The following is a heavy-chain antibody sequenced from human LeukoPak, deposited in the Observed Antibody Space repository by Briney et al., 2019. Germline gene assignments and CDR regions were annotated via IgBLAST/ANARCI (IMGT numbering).Heavy chain of an antibody. CDR3: ARDPYSGSYGNYYYYFMDV. CDR1: GFSFSSYG. J-gene: IGHJ6*03. V-gene: IGHV3-30*02. Sequence: PGGSLRLSCAASGFSFSSYGMHWVRQAPGKGLEWVAFIRYDGNIKHYADSVKGRFTISRDSSKNTLHLQMNSLRPEDTAVYYCARDPYSGSYGNYYYYFMDVWGKGTTVTISS. CDR2: IRYDGNIK. D-gene: IGHD1-26*01.